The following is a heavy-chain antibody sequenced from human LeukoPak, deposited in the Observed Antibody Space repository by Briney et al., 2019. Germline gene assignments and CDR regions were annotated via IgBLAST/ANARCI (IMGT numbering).Heavy chain of an antibody. CDR3: ARGGRDDYKPFDY. Sequence: PSETLSLTCTVSGGSISSYYWSWIRQPPGQGLEWIGYIYYSGSIDYHPSLKSRLTISVDTSKNQFSRNLSSVTTAVTAVYYCARGGRDDYKPFDYWAREPWSPSPQ. V-gene: IGHV4-59*01. J-gene: IGHJ4*02. CDR1: GGSISSYY. D-gene: IGHD5-24*01. CDR2: IYYSGSI.